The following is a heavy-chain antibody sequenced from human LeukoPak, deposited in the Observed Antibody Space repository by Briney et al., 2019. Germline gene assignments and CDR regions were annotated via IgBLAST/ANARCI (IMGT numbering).Heavy chain of an antibody. V-gene: IGHV4-30-4*08. D-gene: IGHD2-21*02. CDR2: IYYSGST. Sequence: SQTLSLTCTVSGGSISSGDYYWSWIRQPPGKGLEWTGYIYYSGSTYDNPSLKSLVTISVDTSKNQFSLKLSSVTASDTAVYYCARSLRIVVVTLAFDIWGQGKMVTVSS. CDR1: GGSISSGDYY. CDR3: ARSLRIVVVTLAFDI. J-gene: IGHJ3*02.